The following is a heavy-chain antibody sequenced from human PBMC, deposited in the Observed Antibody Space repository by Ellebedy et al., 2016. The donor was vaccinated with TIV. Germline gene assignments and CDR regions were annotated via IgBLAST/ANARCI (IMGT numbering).Heavy chain of an antibody. CDR2: IFHNGRT. Sequence: MPSETLSLTCTVSGGSISNTIDYRGWIRQPPGKGLQWIGSIFHNGRTYYNPSLKSRVTMSVDTSKDQFSLNLSSVTAADTAVYYCARLRYGQQGQFYGMDVWGPGTTVTVSS. D-gene: IGHD4-17*01. CDR3: ARLRYGQQGQFYGMDV. CDR1: GGSISNTIDY. V-gene: IGHV4-39*01. J-gene: IGHJ6*02.